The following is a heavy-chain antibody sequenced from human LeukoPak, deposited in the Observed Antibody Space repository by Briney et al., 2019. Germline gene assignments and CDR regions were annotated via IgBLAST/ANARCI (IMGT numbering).Heavy chain of an antibody. CDR1: GFTFSNAW. CDR3: ARHPTGFPNWFDS. V-gene: IGHV3-21*04. CDR2: IGGRGEAT. D-gene: IGHD4-17*01. Sequence: PGGSLRLSCAASGFTFSNAWMTWVRQPPGKGLEWVSSIGGRGEATYYADTAKGRFTISRDISKRSLYLQMDGLRAEDTAVYYCARHPTGFPNWFDSWGQGTLVTVSS. J-gene: IGHJ5*01.